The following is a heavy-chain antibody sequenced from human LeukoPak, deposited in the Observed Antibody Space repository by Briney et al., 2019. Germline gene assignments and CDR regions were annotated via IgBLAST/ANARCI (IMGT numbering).Heavy chain of an antibody. CDR3: ARQPRGGYYYYMDV. D-gene: IGHD3-16*01. Sequence: GGSLRLSCAASGFTFSSYSMNWVRQAPGKGLEWVSSISSSSSYIYYADSVKGRFTISRDNAKNSLYLQMNSLRAEDTAVYYCARQPRGGYYYYMDVWGKGTTVTVSS. V-gene: IGHV3-21*01. J-gene: IGHJ6*03. CDR2: ISSSSSYI. CDR1: GFTFSSYS.